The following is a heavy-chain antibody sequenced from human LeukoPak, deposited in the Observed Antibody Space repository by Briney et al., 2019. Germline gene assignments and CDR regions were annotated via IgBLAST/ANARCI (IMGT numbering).Heavy chain of an antibody. D-gene: IGHD1-26*01. Sequence: WGTLSLTCTVSVGSVSSGSYYWSWIRQPPGKGLEWIGDVYYSGSNNYNPSLKSRVNISVDTSKNQFSLKLSSVTAADTAVYYCARGEGSYMRFDYWGQGTLVT. CDR1: VGSVSSGSYY. CDR3: ARGEGSYMRFDY. V-gene: IGHV4-61*01. J-gene: IGHJ4*02. CDR2: VYYSGSN.